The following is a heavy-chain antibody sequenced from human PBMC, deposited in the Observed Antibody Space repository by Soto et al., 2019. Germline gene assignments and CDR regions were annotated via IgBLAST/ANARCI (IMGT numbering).Heavy chain of an antibody. CDR2: IYSGGST. CDR3: ARAGRIAASGTGVDY. D-gene: IGHD6-13*01. J-gene: IGHJ4*02. Sequence: EVQLVESGGGLVQPGGSLRLSCAASGFTVSSNYMSWVRQAPGKGLEWVSVIYSGGSTYYADSVRGRFTISRDNSKNTLYLQMNTLSAEDTAVYYCARAGRIAASGTGVDYWGQATLVTVSS. CDR1: GFTVSSNY. V-gene: IGHV3-66*01.